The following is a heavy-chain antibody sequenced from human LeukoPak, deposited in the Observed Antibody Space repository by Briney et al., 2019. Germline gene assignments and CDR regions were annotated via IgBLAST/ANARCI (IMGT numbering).Heavy chain of an antibody. CDR2: INTNTGNP. D-gene: IGHD6-19*01. J-gene: IGHJ4*02. Sequence: GASVEVSCKTSGYTFTSYAMNWVRQAPGQGLEWMGWINTNTGNPTYAQGFTGRFVFSLDTSVSTAYLQISSLEAEDSAVYYCARGKDLPGIAVAGTIDYWGQGTLVTVSS. V-gene: IGHV7-4-1*02. CDR3: ARGKDLPGIAVAGTIDY. CDR1: GYTFTSYA.